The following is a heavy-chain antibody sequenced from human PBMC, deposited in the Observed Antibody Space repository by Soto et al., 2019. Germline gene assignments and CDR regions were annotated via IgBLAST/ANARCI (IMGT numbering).Heavy chain of an antibody. CDR2: IYYSGGT. CDR1: GGSISSGGYY. CDR3: ARNHPGYYYYIDV. V-gene: IGHV4-31*03. Sequence: SETLSLTCTVSGGSISSGGYYWSWIRHHPGKGLEWIGYIYYSGGTYYNPSLKSRVTISVDTSKNQFSLKPSSVTAADTAVYYFARNHPGYYYYIDVCGKGTTVTVSS. J-gene: IGHJ6*03.